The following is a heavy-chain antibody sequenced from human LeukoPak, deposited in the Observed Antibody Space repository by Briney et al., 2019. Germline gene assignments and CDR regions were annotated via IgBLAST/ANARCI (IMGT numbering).Heavy chain of an antibody. CDR2: IIPILGIA. V-gene: IGHV1-69*04. J-gene: IGHJ4*02. CDR3: ARDPPIVGATNLFDY. Sequence: SVKASCKASGGTFSSYAISWVRQAPGQGLEWMGRIIPILGIANYAQKFQGRVTITADKSTSTAYMELSSLRSEDTAVYYCARDPPIVGATNLFDYWGQGTLVTVSS. CDR1: GGTFSSYA. D-gene: IGHD1-26*01.